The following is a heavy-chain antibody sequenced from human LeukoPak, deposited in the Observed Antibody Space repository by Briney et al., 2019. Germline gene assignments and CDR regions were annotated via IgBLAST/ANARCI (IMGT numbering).Heavy chain of an antibody. CDR1: GGSINSYY. CDR2: IYYSGST. Sequence: PSETLSLTCTVSGGSINSYYWSWIRQPPGKGLEGIGYIYYSGSTNYNPSLKSRVTISVDTSKNQFSLRLSSVTAADTAVYYCANTPRYSSIWYSGPPILSCFDPWGQGTLVTVSS. CDR3: ANTPRYSSIWYSGPPILSCFDP. D-gene: IGHD6-13*01. V-gene: IGHV4-59*01. J-gene: IGHJ5*02.